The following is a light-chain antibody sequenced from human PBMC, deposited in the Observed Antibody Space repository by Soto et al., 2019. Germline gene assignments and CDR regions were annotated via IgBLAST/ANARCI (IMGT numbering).Light chain of an antibody. CDR2: GAS. V-gene: IGKV3D-15*01. J-gene: IGKJ4*01. Sequence: EIVMTQSPATLSVSPGERATLSCRASQSVSSNLAWYQQKPGQAPRLLIYGASTRATGIPARFSGSVSGTEFTLTISSLQSEDFAVYYCQQYNNWPLTFGGGTKWRSN. CDR1: QSVSSN. CDR3: QQYNNWPLT.